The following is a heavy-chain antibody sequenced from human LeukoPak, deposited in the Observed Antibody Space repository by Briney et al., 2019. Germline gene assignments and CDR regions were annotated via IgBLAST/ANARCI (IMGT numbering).Heavy chain of an antibody. CDR1: GGSISSYY. CDR2: IYITGGT. V-gene: IGHV4-59*13. D-gene: IGHD1-26*01. CDR3: ARVRIGETSYDASDV. J-gene: IGHJ3*01. Sequence: SETLSLTCTVAGGSISSYYWTWIRQPPGKGLEWIGDIYITGGTNYNPYLKRRVTMSVDTSKNQFSLRLSSVTAADTAVYYCARVRIGETSYDASDVWGLGTMVTVSS.